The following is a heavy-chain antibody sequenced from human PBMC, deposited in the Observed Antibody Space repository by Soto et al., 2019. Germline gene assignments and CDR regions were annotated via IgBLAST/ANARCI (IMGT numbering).Heavy chain of an antibody. V-gene: IGHV3-64*01. CDR1: GFTVSSNY. J-gene: IGHJ4*02. CDR3: ARGFGWLDY. D-gene: IGHD6-19*01. CDR2: ISRNGGST. Sequence: EVQLVESGGGLVQPGGSLRLSCAASGFTVSSNYMTWVRQAPGKGLEYVSAISRNGGSTYYANSVKGRFTISRDNSKNTLYLQMGSLRAEDMAVYYCARGFGWLDYWGQGTLVTVSS.